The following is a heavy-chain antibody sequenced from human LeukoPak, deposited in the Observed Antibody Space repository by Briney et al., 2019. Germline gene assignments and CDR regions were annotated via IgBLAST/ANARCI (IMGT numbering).Heavy chain of an antibody. J-gene: IGHJ3*02. CDR2: IREDGSEK. CDR1: GFTFTRHW. CDR3: ARDHYDFWSGYLGDAFDI. Sequence: GGSLRLSCAASGFTFTRHWMSWVRQAPGKGPEWVANIREDGSEKKYVDSVKGRFTISRDNAKNSLYLQMNSLRAEDTAVYYCARDHYDFWSGYLGDAFDIWGQGTMVTVSS. V-gene: IGHV3-7*01. D-gene: IGHD3-3*01.